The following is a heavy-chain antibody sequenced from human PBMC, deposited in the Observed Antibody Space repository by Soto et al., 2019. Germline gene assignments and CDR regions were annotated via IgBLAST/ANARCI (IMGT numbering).Heavy chain of an antibody. V-gene: IGHV4-34*01. J-gene: IGHJ4*02. CDR1: GGSFSGYY. CDR3: ARVRKDTAPVTFDF. Sequence: PSETLSLTCAVYGGSFSGYYWSWIRQSPGKGLEWIGEINHSGSTNYNPSLKSRVTISVDTSKNQFSLKLSSVTAADTAVYYCARVRKDTAPVTFDFSGQGTLVTVSS. D-gene: IGHD5-18*01. CDR2: INHSGST.